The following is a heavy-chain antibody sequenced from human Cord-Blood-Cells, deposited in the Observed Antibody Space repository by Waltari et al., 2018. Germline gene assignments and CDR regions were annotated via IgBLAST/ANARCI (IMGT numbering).Heavy chain of an antibody. Sequence: EVQLVESGGGLVQPGRSLRLSCAASGFTFDDYAMHWVRQTPGKGLEWVSGISWTSGSIGYEDSVKGRFTISRDNAKNSLYLQMNSLRAEDTALYYCAKDGYSSSWYYFDYWGQGTLVTVSS. J-gene: IGHJ4*02. D-gene: IGHD6-13*01. CDR2: ISWTSGSI. CDR3: AKDGYSSSWYYFDY. CDR1: GFTFDDYA. V-gene: IGHV3-9*01.